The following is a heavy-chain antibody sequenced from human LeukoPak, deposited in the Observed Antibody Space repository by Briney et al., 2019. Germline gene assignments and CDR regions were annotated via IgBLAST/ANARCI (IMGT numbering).Heavy chain of an antibody. CDR3: ATAAVAAPWTFTY. Sequence: PSETLSLTCTVSGGSISSSSYYWGWIRQPPGKGLEWIGYIYYSGSTNYNPSLKSRVTISVDTSKNQFSLKLSSVTAADTAVYYCATAAVAAPWTFTYWGQGALVTVSS. CDR2: IYYSGST. J-gene: IGHJ4*02. CDR1: GGSISSSSYY. D-gene: IGHD6-19*01. V-gene: IGHV4-61*05.